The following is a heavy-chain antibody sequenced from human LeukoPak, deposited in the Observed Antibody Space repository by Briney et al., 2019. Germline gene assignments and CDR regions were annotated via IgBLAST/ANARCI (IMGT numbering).Heavy chain of an antibody. D-gene: IGHD1-26*01. V-gene: IGHV3-48*01. J-gene: IGHJ3*02. CDR2: ISGSSSTL. CDR1: GFTFSSYS. Sequence: PGGSLRLSCAASGFTFSSYSMNWVRQAPGKGLEWVSYISGSSSTLYYADSVKGRFTISRDNAKNSLYPQMNSPRAEDTAVYYCARDACLVGACGYAFDIWGQGTMVTVSS. CDR3: ARDACLVGACGYAFDI.